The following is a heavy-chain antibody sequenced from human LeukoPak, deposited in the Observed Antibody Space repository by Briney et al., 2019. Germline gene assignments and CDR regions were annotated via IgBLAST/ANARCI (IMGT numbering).Heavy chain of an antibody. CDR3: AKEGRYYGSGSYYYDAFDI. J-gene: IGHJ3*02. CDR1: GFTFSSYA. CDR2: ISGSGGST. D-gene: IGHD3-10*01. Sequence: GGSLRLSCAASGFTFSSYAMSWVRQAPGKGLEWVSAISGSGGSTYYADSVKGRFTISRDNSKNTLYLQMNSLRAEDTAVYYCAKEGRYYGSGSYYYDAFDIWGQGTMVTVSS. V-gene: IGHV3-23*01.